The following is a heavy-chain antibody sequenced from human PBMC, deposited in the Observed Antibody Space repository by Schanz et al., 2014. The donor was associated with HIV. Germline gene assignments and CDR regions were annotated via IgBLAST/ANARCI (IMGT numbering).Heavy chain of an antibody. CDR2: ISWNSGSI. D-gene: IGHD3-9*01. V-gene: IGHV3-9*01. J-gene: IGHJ4*02. CDR3: AKDWARTAGYCFHY. CDR1: GFSFSRYA. Sequence: EVQLLESGGGLVQPGGALRLSCAASGFSFSRYAMNWVRQAPGKGLQWVSTISWNSGSIAYAHSVKGRFTISRDNAKNSLYLQMNSLRAEDTAFYYCAKDWARTAGYCFHYWGQGTLVTVSS.